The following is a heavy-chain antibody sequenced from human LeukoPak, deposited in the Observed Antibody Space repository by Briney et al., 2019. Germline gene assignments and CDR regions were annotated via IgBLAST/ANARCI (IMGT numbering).Heavy chain of an antibody. Sequence: SQTLSLTCTVSGGSISSGDYYWSWIRQPPGKGLEWIGYIYYSGSTYYNPSLKSRVTISVDTSKSQFSLKLSSVTAADTAVYYCASIRLRNAYGMDVWGQGTTVTVSS. D-gene: IGHD3-3*01. V-gene: IGHV4-30-4*01. J-gene: IGHJ6*02. CDR2: IYYSGST. CDR3: ASIRLRNAYGMDV. CDR1: GGSISSGDYY.